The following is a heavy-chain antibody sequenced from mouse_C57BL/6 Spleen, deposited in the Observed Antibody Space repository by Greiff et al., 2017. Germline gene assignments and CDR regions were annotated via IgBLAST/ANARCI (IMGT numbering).Heavy chain of an antibody. Sequence: QVQLKQSGAELVRPGTSVKVSCKASGYAFTNYLIEWVKQRPGQGLEWIGVINPGSGGTNYNEKFKGKATLTADKSSSTAYMQLSSLTSEDSAVYFCARSGDGYYYYFDYWGQGTTLTVSS. CDR1: GYAFTNYL. CDR2: INPGSGGT. D-gene: IGHD2-3*01. CDR3: ARSGDGYYYYFDY. J-gene: IGHJ2*01. V-gene: IGHV1-54*01.